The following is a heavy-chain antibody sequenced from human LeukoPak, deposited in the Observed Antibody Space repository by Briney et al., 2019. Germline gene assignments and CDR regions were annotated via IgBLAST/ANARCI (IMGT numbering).Heavy chain of an antibody. CDR2: IKQDGIEK. V-gene: IGHV3-7*01. Sequence: PGGSLRLSCAASGFTFSNFWMTWLRQAPGKGLEWVANIKQDGIEKYYVDSVEGRFTLSRDNTKNTLFLQMDSLRAEDTAVYYCARGSSGYYCDHFQTWGQGSVV. D-gene: IGHD3-22*01. J-gene: IGHJ1*01. CDR1: GFTFSNFW. CDR3: ARGSSGYYCDHFQT.